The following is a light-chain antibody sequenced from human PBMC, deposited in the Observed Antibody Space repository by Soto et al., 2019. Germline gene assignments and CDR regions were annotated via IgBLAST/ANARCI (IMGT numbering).Light chain of an antibody. CDR2: DAS. CDR3: QQFYDLPIT. V-gene: IGKV1-33*01. CDR1: QDISDV. J-gene: IGKJ5*01. Sequence: DIRGRQSPSTLSASVGDRVTITCQASQDISDVLNWYQQQPGKAPKVLIYDASKLQTGVPSRFSGRGSGKDFTFTISSLQPDNSGTYYCQQFYDLPITFGQGPRLEI.